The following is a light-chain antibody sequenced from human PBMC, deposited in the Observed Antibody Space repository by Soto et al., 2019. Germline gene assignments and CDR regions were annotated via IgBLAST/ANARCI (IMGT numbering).Light chain of an antibody. V-gene: IGLV2-14*01. J-gene: IGLJ3*02. CDR3: SSYTTTYSLV. Sequence: QSALTQPASVSGSPGQSITISCTGTNSDVGGYNYVSWYQQHPGKAPKLMISEVSNRPSGVSNRFSGSKSGNTASLTISGLQAEDEADYYCSSYTTTYSLVFGGGTKVTVL. CDR2: EVS. CDR1: NSDVGGYNY.